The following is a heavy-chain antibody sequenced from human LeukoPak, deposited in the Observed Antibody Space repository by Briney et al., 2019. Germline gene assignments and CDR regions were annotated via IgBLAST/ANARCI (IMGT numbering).Heavy chain of an antibody. CDR2: INHSGST. CDR1: GGSFSGYY. J-gene: IGHJ5*02. Sequence: SETLSLTCAVYGGSFSGYYWSWIRQPPGKGLDWIGEINHSGSTNYNPSLKSRVTISVDMSKNQFSLKLSSVTAADTAVYYCARGPPKGWFDPWGQGTLVTVSS. CDR3: ARGPPKGWFDP. V-gene: IGHV4-34*01.